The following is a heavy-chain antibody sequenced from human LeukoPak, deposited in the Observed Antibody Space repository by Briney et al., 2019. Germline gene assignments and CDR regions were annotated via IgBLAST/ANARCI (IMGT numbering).Heavy chain of an antibody. CDR3: AKDRGSGSGSYYYYYGMDV. D-gene: IGHD3-10*01. Sequence: GSLRLSCAASGFTFSSYGTHWVRQAPGKGLEWVAVISYDGSNKYYADSVKGRFTISRDNSKNTLYLQMNSLRAEDTAVYYCAKDRGSGSGSYYYYYGMDVWGHGTTVTVSS. CDR2: ISYDGSNK. CDR1: GFTFSSYG. V-gene: IGHV3-30*18. J-gene: IGHJ6*02.